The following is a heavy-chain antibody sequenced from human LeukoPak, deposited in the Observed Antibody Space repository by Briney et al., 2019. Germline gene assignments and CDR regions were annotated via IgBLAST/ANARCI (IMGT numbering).Heavy chain of an antibody. V-gene: IGHV3-23*01. CDR1: GFTFSSYA. CDR2: ISGSGGST. J-gene: IGHJ4*02. D-gene: IGHD3-3*01. Sequence: PGGSLRLSCAASGFTFSSYAMSWVRQAPGKGLEWVSAISGSGGSTYYADSVKGRFTISRDNSKNTLCLQMNSLRAEDTAVYYCAKAYDFWSGYYGYYFDFWGQGTLVTVSS. CDR3: AKAYDFWSGYYGYYFDF.